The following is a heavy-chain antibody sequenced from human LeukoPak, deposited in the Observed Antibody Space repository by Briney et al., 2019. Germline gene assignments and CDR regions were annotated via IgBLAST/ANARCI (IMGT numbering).Heavy chain of an antibody. CDR1: GGSIRNYY. CDR3: ARVEGYSSTWSPLDI. Sequence: PSETLSLTCTVSGGSIRNYYWSWIRQPPGRGLEWIGFIHYTGSTNYNPSLKSRVTIAVDTSKNKFSLKLTSVTAADTAVYYCARVEGYSSTWSPLDIWGQGTMVTVSS. J-gene: IGHJ3*02. D-gene: IGHD6-13*01. V-gene: IGHV4-59*01. CDR2: IHYTGST.